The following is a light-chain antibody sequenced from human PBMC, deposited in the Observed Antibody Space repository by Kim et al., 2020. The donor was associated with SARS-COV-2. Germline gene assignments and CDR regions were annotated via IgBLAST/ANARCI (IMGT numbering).Light chain of an antibody. Sequence: ALGQTVRSTCQGSRLGRYYASWYQQKPGQGHLLVIYDKNSRPSGIPDRFAGSSSGNTASLTITGAQAEDEADYYCNSRDTISKHVVFGGGTQLTVL. CDR1: RLGRYY. CDR3: NSRDTISKHVV. J-gene: IGLJ2*01. CDR2: DKN. V-gene: IGLV3-19*01.